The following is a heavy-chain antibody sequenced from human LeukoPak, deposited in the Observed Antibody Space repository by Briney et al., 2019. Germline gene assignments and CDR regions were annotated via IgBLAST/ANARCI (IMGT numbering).Heavy chain of an antibody. CDR2: INHSGST. J-gene: IGHJ4*02. CDR3: ARGMNYYDSL. D-gene: IGHD3-22*01. V-gene: IGHV4-34*01. CDR1: GGSFSGYY. Sequence: SETLSLTCAVYGGSFSGYYWTWIRQPPGKGLEWIGEINHSGSTNYNPSLKSRVTISVDTSKKQFSLNLNSVTAADTAVYYCARGMNYYDSLWGQGTLVTVSS.